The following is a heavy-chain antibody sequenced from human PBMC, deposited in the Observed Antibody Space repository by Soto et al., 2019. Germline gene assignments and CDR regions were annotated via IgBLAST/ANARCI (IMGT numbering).Heavy chain of an antibody. CDR3: ARQPESTSYFDY. V-gene: IGHV4-39*01. J-gene: IGHJ4*01. D-gene: IGHD2-2*01. CDR2: VYQSGTT. CDR1: GASISTSSDF. Sequence: PSETLSLTCSVSGASISTSSDFWGWIRQAPGKGLEWIGNVYQSGTTRLNPSLKSRVSIFVDRSKNQFSLELNSATAADRAVYYCARQPESTSYFDYWRHGILVTVSS.